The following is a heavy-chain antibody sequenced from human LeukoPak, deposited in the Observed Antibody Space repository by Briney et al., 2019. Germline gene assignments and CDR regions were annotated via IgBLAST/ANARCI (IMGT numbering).Heavy chain of an antibody. J-gene: IGHJ4*02. CDR1: GGSFSGYY. V-gene: IGHV4-34*01. CDR3: AREKYSYGYKGFDY. Sequence: SETLFLICAVYGGSFSGYYWSWIRQPPGKGLEWIGEINHSGSTNYNPSLKSRVTISVDTSKNQFSLKLSSVTAADTAVYYCAREKYSYGYKGFDYWGQGTLVTVSS. D-gene: IGHD5-18*01. CDR2: INHSGST.